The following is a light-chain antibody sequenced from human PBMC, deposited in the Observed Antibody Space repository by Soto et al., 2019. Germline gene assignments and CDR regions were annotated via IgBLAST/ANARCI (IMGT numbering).Light chain of an antibody. J-gene: IGKJ4*01. CDR3: QQRSSWPLT. CDR1: ESVSHY. CDR2: DTS. V-gene: IGKV3-11*01. Sequence: EIVLTQSPATLSLSPVERATLSCRANESVSHYLAWYQQKPGQAPRLLIYDTSNKATGIPARFSGSGSGTDFTLTISTLEPEDFAVYYCQQRSSWPLTFGGGTKVEIK.